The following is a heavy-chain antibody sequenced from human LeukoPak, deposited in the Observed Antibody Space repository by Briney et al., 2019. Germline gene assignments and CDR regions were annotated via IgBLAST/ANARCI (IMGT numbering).Heavy chain of an antibody. D-gene: IGHD6-13*01. CDR2: IYYSGSTGRSI. V-gene: IGHV4-59*01. J-gene: IGHJ4*02. CDR3: ARSTIAAAGNVEY. Sequence: SETLSLTCTVAGGSISSYYWSWIRQAPGKGLEWVGYIYYSGSTGRSINYNPSLKSRVTISVDTSKNQFSLKLSSVTAADPAMYYCARSTIAAAGNVEYWGQGTLVTVSS. CDR1: GGSISSYY.